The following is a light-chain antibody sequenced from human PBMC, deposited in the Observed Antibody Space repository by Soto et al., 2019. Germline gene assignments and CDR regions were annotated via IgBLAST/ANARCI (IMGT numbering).Light chain of an antibody. J-gene: IGKJ1*01. V-gene: IGKV3-20*01. Sequence: ETVLTQSPGTLSLSPGEGATLSCRASQSVRNNFLASYQQKPGQSPRLLIYGASSMATGIPDRFSGSGSGTDFSLPISRLEPDDFAVYYCQQYGNTPWAFGQGTNMEIK. CDR1: QSVRNNF. CDR2: GAS. CDR3: QQYGNTPWA.